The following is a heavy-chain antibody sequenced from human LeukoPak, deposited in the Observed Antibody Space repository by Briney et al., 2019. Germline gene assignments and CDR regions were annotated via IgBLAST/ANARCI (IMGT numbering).Heavy chain of an antibody. J-gene: IGHJ4*02. CDR2: INPNSGGT. V-gene: IGHV1-2*02. Sequence: ASVKVSCKASGYTFTGYYMHWVRQAPGQGLEWMGWINPNSGGTNYAQKFQGRVTMTRDTSISTAYMELSRLRSDDTAVYYCASMQDADTAMADDYWGQGTLVTVSS. D-gene: IGHD5-18*01. CDR3: ASMQDADTAMADDY. CDR1: GYTFTGYY.